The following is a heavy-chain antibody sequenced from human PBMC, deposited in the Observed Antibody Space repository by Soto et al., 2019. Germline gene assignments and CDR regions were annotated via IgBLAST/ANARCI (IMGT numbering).Heavy chain of an antibody. V-gene: IGHV1-18*01. D-gene: IGHD3-9*01. CDR1: GYTFFNYG. CDR3: ARVDFERWFDP. Sequence: ASVKGSCKASGYTFFNYGISWVRQAPGQGLEWMGWISAYNGNRNYAGKFQGRATLTTETSTSTAYMELSSLRSEDTAVYYCARVDFERWFDPWGQGTLVTVSS. CDR2: ISAYNGNR. J-gene: IGHJ5*02.